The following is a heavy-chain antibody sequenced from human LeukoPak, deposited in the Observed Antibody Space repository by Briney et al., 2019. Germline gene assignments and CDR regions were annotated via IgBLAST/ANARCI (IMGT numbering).Heavy chain of an antibody. V-gene: IGHV3-66*01. CDR1: GFTVSSNY. CDR3: ARDNCGGDCPRPWFQY. J-gene: IGHJ1*01. Sequence: GGSLRLSCAASGFTVSSNYMSWVRQAPGKGLEWVSVIYSGGSTYYADSVKGRFTISRDNSKNTLYLQMNSLRAEDTALYYCARDNCGGDCPRPWFQYWGQGTLVTVSS. D-gene: IGHD2-21*02. CDR2: IYSGGST.